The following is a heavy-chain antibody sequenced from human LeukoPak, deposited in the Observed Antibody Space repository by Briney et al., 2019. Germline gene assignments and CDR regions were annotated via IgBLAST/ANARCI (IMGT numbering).Heavy chain of an antibody. D-gene: IGHD3-16*02. V-gene: IGHV3-7*04. Sequence: GGSLRLSCAASGFTFSSYWMSWVRQAPGKGLEWVANIKQDGSEKYYVDSVKGRFTISRDNAKNSLYLQMNSLRAEDTAVYYCARGGVVYDYVWGSYRHTIPHYFDYWGQGTLVTVSS. CDR2: IKQDGSEK. J-gene: IGHJ4*02. CDR3: ARGGVVYDYVWGSYRHTIPHYFDY. CDR1: GFTFSSYW.